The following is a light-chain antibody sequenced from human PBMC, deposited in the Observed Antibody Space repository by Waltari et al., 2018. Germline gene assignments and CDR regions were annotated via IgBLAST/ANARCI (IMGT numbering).Light chain of an antibody. J-gene: IGLJ2*01. CDR2: GDD. V-gene: IGLV1-40*01. CDR3: QSYDSSLSGV. Sequence: QSVLPQPPSVSGTPGQTVTISCTGSSPNIGAGYEVHWYQQLPGTAPKLLVSGDDNRPSGVPDRFSGSKSGSSASLAITGLQAEDEADYYCQSYDSSLSGVFGGGTKLTVL. CDR1: SPNIGAGYE.